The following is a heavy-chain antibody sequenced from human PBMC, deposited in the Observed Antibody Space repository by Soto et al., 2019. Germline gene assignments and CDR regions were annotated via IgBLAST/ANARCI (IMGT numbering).Heavy chain of an antibody. V-gene: IGHV3-30*18. D-gene: IGHD5-12*01. Sequence: QVQLVESGGGVVQPGRSLRLSCAVSGFTFNSFYMHWVRQAPGKGLEWVALISSDGNKKYYADSVKGRFTVSRDNSNSTLHLQMNNVRPEDRALYFCAKGYSGPLGVFDHWGQGTLVTVSS. J-gene: IGHJ4*02. CDR3: AKGYSGPLGVFDH. CDR2: ISSDGNKK. CDR1: GFTFNSFY.